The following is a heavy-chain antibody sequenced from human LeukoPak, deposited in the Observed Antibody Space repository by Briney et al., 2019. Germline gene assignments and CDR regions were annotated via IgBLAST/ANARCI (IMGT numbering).Heavy chain of an antibody. CDR2: IYYSGST. CDR1: GGSISSSSYY. V-gene: IGHV4-39*01. CDR3: ASMVRGVIIKIYYFDY. J-gene: IGHJ4*02. D-gene: IGHD3-10*01. Sequence: SETLSLTCTVSGGSISSSSYYWGWIRQPPGKGLEWIGSIYYSGSTYHNPSLKSRVTISVDTSKNQFSLKLSSVTAADTAVYYCASMVRGVIIKIYYFDYWGQGTLVIVSS.